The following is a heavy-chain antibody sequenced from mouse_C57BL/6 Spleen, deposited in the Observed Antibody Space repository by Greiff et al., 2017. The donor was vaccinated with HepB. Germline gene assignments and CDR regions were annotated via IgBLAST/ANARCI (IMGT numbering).Heavy chain of an antibody. CDR1: GYTFTSYW. V-gene: IGHV1-50*01. CDR2: IDPSDSYT. D-gene: IGHD2-4*01. Sequence: VQLQQSGAELVKPGASVKLSCKASGYTFTSYWMQWVKQRPGQGLEWIGEIDPSDSYTNYNQKFKGKATLTVDTSSSTAYMQISSLTSEDSAVYYGARRYDYDQAWFAYGGQGTLVTVSA. CDR3: ARRYDYDQAWFAY. J-gene: IGHJ3*01.